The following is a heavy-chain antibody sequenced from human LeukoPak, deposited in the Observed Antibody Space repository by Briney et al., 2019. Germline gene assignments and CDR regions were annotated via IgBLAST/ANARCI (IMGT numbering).Heavy chain of an antibody. V-gene: IGHV3-21*04. J-gene: IGHJ4*02. CDR3: APLGVVVLDY. D-gene: IGHD3-22*01. Sequence: GGSLRLSCAASGFTFNSYWMSWVRQAPGKGLEWVSSIGGSSSSIYYADSVKGRFTISRDNAKNSLYLQMNSLRAEDTAVYYCAPLGVVVLDYWGQGTLVTVSS. CDR2: IGGSSSSI. CDR1: GFTFNSYW.